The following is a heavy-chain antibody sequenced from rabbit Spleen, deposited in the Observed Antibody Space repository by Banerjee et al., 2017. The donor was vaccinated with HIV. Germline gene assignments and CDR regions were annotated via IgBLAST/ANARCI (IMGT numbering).Heavy chain of an antibody. V-gene: IGHV1S40*01. CDR2: IYGGDGSST. CDR3: ARDGTGGSYFAL. J-gene: IGHJ3*01. Sequence: QSLEESGGDLVKPGASLTLTCTASGVSFSSSYYMCWVRQAPGKGLEWIACIYGGDGSSTAYANWAKGRFTISKTSSTTVPLQMTSLTAADTATYFCARDGTGGSYFALWGQGTLVTVS. D-gene: IGHD8-1*01. CDR1: GVSFSSSYY.